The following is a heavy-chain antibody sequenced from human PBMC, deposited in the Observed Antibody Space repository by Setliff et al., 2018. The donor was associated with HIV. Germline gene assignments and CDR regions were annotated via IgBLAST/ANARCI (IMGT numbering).Heavy chain of an antibody. CDR2: INAGNGNT. D-gene: IGHD3-16*01. Sequence: ASVKVSCKASGYTFTSYAMHWVRQAPGQRLEWMGWINAGNGNTKYSQRFQGRVIITRDTSASTAYMELSSLRSEDTAVYYCARTREAVMYYYYGMDVWGQGTTVTVS. CDR3: ARTREAVMYYYYGMDV. V-gene: IGHV1-3*01. J-gene: IGHJ6*02. CDR1: GYTFTSYA.